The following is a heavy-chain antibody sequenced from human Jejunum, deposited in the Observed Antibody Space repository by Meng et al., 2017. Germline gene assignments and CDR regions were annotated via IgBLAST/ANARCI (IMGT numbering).Heavy chain of an antibody. CDR1: GYNFASNS. V-gene: IGHV5-51*01. J-gene: IGHJ4*02. Sequence: GESLKISCQGSGYNFASNSISWVRQMPGKGLDWLGIIYPGDSATKYSPPFQGQVIMSVDKSINTAYLQWGSLKASDTAMYYCAKRDFDSSGYYFDYWGQGTQVTVSS. CDR2: IYPGDSAT. CDR3: AKRDFDSSGYYFDY. D-gene: IGHD3-22*01.